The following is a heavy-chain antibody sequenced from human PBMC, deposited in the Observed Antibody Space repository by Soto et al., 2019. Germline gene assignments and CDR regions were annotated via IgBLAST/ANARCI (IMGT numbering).Heavy chain of an antibody. D-gene: IGHD6-25*01. CDR3: ARALLGRSSEWRD. Sequence: EVQLVESGGGLVKPGGSLRLSCAASGFTFSSYSMNWVRQAPGKGLEWVSSISSSSSYIYYADSVKGRFTISRDNAKKPLYLQMNSLRAEDTAVYYCARALLGRSSEWRDWGQGTLVTVSS. CDR1: GFTFSSYS. V-gene: IGHV3-21*01. J-gene: IGHJ4*02. CDR2: ISSSSSYI.